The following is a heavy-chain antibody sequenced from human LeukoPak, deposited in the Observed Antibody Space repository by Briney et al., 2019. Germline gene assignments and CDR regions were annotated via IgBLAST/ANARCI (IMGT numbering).Heavy chain of an antibody. CDR1: GGSINSYY. Sequence: SETLSLTCSVSGGSINSYYWTWIRQPPGKGLEWIGYIYYTGTTNYNPSLESRVTMSVDTSKNQFSLKLSSVTAADTAVYYRARARGISAAVHYWSQGALVTVSS. D-gene: IGHD6-13*01. J-gene: IGHJ4*02. V-gene: IGHV4-59*01. CDR2: IYYTGTT. CDR3: ARARGISAAVHY.